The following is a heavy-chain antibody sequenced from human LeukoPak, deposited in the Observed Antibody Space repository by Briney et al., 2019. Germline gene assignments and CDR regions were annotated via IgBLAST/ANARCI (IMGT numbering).Heavy chain of an antibody. V-gene: IGHV4-31*03. J-gene: IGHJ4*02. CDR1: GGSISSGGYY. CDR3: ARRCSSSWYPFDY. Sequence: SQTLSLTCTVSGGSISSGGYYWSWIRQHPGKGLEWIGYIYYSGSTYYNPSLKSRVTISVDTSKNQFSLKLSSVTAADTAVYYCARRCSSSWYPFDYWGQGTLVTVSS. CDR2: IYYSGST. D-gene: IGHD6-13*01.